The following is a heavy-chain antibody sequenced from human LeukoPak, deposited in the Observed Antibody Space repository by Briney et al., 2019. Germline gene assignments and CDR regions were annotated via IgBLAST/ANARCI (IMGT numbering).Heavy chain of an antibody. V-gene: IGHV3-7*01. CDR3: ARDAGYGYDRFDY. CDR2: IKEDGSDK. CDR1: GFTFSTYA. J-gene: IGHJ4*02. D-gene: IGHD5-18*01. Sequence: TGGSLRLLCAASGFTFSTYAMHWVRQAPGKGLEWEVNIKEDGSDKNYVDSVKGRFTISRDNAKNSLYLQMNSLRAEDTAVYYCARDAGYGYDRFDYWGQGTQVTVSS.